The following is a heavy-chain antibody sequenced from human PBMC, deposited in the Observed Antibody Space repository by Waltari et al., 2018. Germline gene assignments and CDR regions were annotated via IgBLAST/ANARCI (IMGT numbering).Heavy chain of an antibody. Sequence: EVQLLESGGGLAQPGGSLRLSCAAVGSTFSTVASSGVGQAPGEGLEWVALILSGGATFYADSVKGRFTISTDKSKNTLYLQMNSLRAEDTATYYCAKMFSGHYSFDYWGQGTLVTVSS. CDR1: GSTFSTVA. J-gene: IGHJ4*02. D-gene: IGHD3-22*01. V-gene: IGHV3-23*01. CDR2: LILSGGAT. CDR3: AKMFSGHYSFDY.